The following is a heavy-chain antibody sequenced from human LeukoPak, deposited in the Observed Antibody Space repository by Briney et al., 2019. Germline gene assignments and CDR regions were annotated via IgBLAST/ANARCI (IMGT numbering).Heavy chain of an antibody. CDR1: GFTFSSYS. D-gene: IGHD4-11*01. V-gene: IGHV3-21*01. CDR3: ARLLSVTTRGMDV. Sequence: PGGSLRLSCAASGFTFSSYSMNWVRQAPGKGLEWVSSISSSSSYIYYADSVKGRFTISRDNAKNSLYLQMNSLRAEDTAVYYCARLLSVTTRGMDVWGQGTTVTVSS. CDR2: ISSSSSYI. J-gene: IGHJ6*02.